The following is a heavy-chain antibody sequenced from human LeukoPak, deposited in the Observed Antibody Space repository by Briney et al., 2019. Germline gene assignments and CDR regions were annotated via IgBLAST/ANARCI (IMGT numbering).Heavy chain of an antibody. V-gene: IGHV4-39*07. J-gene: IGHJ5*02. Sequence: SETLSLTCTVSGGSISSSSYYWGWIRQPPGKGLEWIGTIYYSGTTLYNPSLKSRVTISVDTSKNQFSLWLNSVTAADTAVYYRAREITMVRGDWFDPWGQGTLVTVSS. CDR3: AREITMVRGDWFDP. CDR2: IYYSGTT. CDR1: GGSISSSSYY. D-gene: IGHD3-10*01.